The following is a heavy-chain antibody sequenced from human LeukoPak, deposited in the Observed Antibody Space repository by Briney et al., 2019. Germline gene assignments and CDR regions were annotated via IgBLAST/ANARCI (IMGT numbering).Heavy chain of an antibody. CDR2: INPSGGST. J-gene: IGHJ4*02. Sequence: ASVKVSCKASGYTFSGYYMHWVRQAPGQGLEWMGIINPSGGSTSFAQKFQDRVTVTWDMSTSTVYMELSSLRSEDTAVYYCARFKDSYGHRNFDYWGQGTLVTVSS. D-gene: IGHD5-18*01. V-gene: IGHV1-46*01. CDR3: ARFKDSYGHRNFDY. CDR1: GYTFSGYY.